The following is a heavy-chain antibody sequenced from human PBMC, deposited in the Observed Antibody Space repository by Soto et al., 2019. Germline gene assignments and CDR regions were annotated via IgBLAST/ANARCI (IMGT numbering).Heavy chain of an antibody. CDR3: AKDRRVTDATGTS. J-gene: IGHJ4*02. Sequence: GGSLSLSCAASGFTFSSYAMSWVRQAPGKGLEWVSAISGSGGSTYYADSVKGRFTISRDNSKNTLYLQMNSLRAEDTAVYYCAKDRRVTDATGTSWGQGTLVTVSS. CDR1: GFTFSSYA. V-gene: IGHV3-23*01. CDR2: ISGSGGST. D-gene: IGHD2-21*02.